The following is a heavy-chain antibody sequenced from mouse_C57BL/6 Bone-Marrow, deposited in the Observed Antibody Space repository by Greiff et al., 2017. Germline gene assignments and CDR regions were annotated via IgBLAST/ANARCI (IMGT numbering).Heavy chain of an antibody. CDR1: GYAFTNYL. J-gene: IGHJ4*01. Sequence: QVQLQQSGAELVRPGPSVKVSCKASGYAFTNYLIEWVKQGPGQGLEWIGVINPGSGGTNYNEKFKGKATLTADKSSSTAYMQLSSLTSEDSAVYFCARSMGDYWGQGTSVTVSS. V-gene: IGHV1-54*01. D-gene: IGHD1-1*02. CDR2: INPGSGGT. CDR3: ARSMGDY.